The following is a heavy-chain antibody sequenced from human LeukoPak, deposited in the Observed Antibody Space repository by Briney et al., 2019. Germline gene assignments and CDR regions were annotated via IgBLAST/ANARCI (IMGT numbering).Heavy chain of an antibody. CDR3: ATSSNRYYYYYGMDV. CDR2: ISWNSGSI. D-gene: IGHD4-11*01. V-gene: IGHV3-9*01. J-gene: IGHJ6*02. Sequence: GGSLRLSCAASGFTFDDYAMHWVQQAPGKGLEWVSGISWNSGSIGYADSVKGRFTISRDNAKNSLYLQMNSLRAEDTALYYCATSSNRYYYYYGMDVWGQGTTVTVSS. CDR1: GFTFDDYA.